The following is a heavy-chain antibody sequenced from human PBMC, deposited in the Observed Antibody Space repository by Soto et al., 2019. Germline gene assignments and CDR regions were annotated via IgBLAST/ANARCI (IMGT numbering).Heavy chain of an antibody. CDR2: IYNNGGI. CDR1: GGSITSSGYY. Sequence: QVQLQESGPGLVKPSQTLSLTCTVSGGSITSSGYYWSWIRQHPGKGLEWIGDIYNNGGIYYNPSLKCRLTIALDTSKTLCSLKLSSVTAPDTAVSVCARLKSIIEMPRLYYYDHWGKGTVVAVSS. J-gene: IGHJ4*02. V-gene: IGHV4-31*03. CDR3: ARLKSIIEMPRLYYYDH. D-gene: IGHD3-10*01.